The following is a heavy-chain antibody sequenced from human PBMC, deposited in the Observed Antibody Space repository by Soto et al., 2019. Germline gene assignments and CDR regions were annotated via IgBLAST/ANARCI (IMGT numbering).Heavy chain of an antibody. CDR2: INAGNGNT. CDR3: ARGYCSGGSCYPGPFDY. J-gene: IGHJ4*02. Sequence: ASVKVSCKASGYTFTSYAMHWVRQAPGQRLEWMGWINAGNGNTKYSQKFQGRVTITRDTSASTAYMELSSLRSEDTAVYYCARGYCSGGSCYPGPFDYWGQGTLVTVSS. CDR1: GYTFTSYA. D-gene: IGHD2-15*01. V-gene: IGHV1-3*01.